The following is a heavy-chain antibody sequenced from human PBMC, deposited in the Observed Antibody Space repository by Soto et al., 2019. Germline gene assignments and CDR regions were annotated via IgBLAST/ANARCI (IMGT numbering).Heavy chain of an antibody. J-gene: IGHJ4*02. D-gene: IGHD6-6*01. V-gene: IGHV3-7*01. CDR3: VFSAR. CDR1: GFTFNDYW. Sequence: EVHLVESGGGSAQPGGSLRLSCAASGFTFNDYWLGWVRQAPAKGLEWVANINQAGSETHYVDSVKGRFTISRDNAKKSLYLQMSSLRVEDTAVYYCVFSARWGQGTLVTVST. CDR2: INQAGSET.